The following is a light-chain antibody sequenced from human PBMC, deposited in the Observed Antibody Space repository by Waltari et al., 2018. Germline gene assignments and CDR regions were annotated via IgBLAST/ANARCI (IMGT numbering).Light chain of an antibody. CDR2: GVY. Sequence: QSVLTQPRSVSGSPGQSVAISCTGTSSDVGGYDYVSWYQQYPGKAPKVMIYGVYKRPSGVPDRFSGSKSGNTASLSISGLQAEDEADYYCCSYANSKWVCGGGTKLTVL. V-gene: IGLV2-11*01. CDR3: CSYANSKWV. CDR1: SSDVGGYDY. J-gene: IGLJ3*02.